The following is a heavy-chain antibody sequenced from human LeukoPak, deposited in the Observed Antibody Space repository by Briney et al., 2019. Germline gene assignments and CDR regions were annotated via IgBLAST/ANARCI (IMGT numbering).Heavy chain of an antibody. CDR1: GFTVSSNY. Sequence: PGGSLRLSCAASGFTVSSNYMNWVRQAPGKGLEWVSIIYSGGSTCYADSVKGRFTISRDNSKYTLYLQMNSLTAEDTAVYYCARWDSSGYHKYYFDYWGQGTLVTVSS. V-gene: IGHV3-53*01. J-gene: IGHJ4*02. CDR2: IYSGGST. D-gene: IGHD3-22*01. CDR3: ARWDSSGYHKYYFDY.